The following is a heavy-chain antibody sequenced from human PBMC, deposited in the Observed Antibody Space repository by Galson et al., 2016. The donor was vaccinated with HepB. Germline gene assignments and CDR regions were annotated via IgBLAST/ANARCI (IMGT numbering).Heavy chain of an antibody. CDR3: ARVSAAAHTDY. J-gene: IGHJ4*02. Sequence: SVKVSCKASGYTFTNYVISWVRQAPGQGLEWMGWISASSGNTKNAQKFEGRVTMTTDTSTGTAYMELRSLRSDDTAVYYCARVSAAAHTDYWGQGTLVTVSS. D-gene: IGHD6-6*01. V-gene: IGHV1-18*01. CDR1: GYTFTNYV. CDR2: ISASSGNT.